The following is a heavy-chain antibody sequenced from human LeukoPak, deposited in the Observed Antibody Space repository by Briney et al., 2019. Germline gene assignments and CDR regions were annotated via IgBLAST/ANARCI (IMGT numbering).Heavy chain of an antibody. CDR3: ARDPSSLRDSFDY. CDR1: GFTFSSYW. CDR2: IKEDGSEK. J-gene: IGHJ4*02. V-gene: IGHV3-7*01. Sequence: QPGGSLRLSCAASGFTFSSYWMNWVRQAPGKGLEWVANIKEDGSEKYYVDSAKGRFTISRDNAKNSLYLQMNSLRAEDTAVYYCARDPSSLRDSFDYCGQGTLVTVSS.